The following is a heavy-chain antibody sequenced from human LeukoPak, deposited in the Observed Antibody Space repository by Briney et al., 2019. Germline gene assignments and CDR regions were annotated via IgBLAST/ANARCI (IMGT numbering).Heavy chain of an antibody. CDR1: GYTFTSYG. CDR3: ARANDYGDYYRYYFDY. D-gene: IGHD4-17*01. J-gene: IGHJ4*02. V-gene: IGHV1-18*01. CDR2: ISAYNGNT. Sequence: ASVKVSCKASGYTFTSYGISWVRQAPGQGLEWMGLISAYNGNTNYAQKLQGRVTMTTDTSTSTAYMELRSLRSDDTAVYYCARANDYGDYYRYYFDYWGQGTLVTVSS.